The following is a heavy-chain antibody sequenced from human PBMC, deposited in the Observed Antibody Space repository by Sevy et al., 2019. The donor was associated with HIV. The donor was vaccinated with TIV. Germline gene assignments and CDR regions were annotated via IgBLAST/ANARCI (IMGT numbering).Heavy chain of an antibody. CDR1: GFNFSPYA. V-gene: IGHV3-30*18. Sequence: GGSLRLSCAASGFNFSPYAMHWVRQAPGKGLEWVAVISKDGRNDNYADSVKGRFTVSRDNAKNAMYLQMNSLRLEDTAVYYCAKEGYYYDSRSYDWFDPWGQGSLVTVSS. D-gene: IGHD3-22*01. J-gene: IGHJ5*02. CDR3: AKEGYYYDSRSYDWFDP. CDR2: ISKDGRND.